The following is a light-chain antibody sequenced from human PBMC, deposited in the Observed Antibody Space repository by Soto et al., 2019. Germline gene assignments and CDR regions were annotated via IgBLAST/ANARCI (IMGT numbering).Light chain of an antibody. Sequence: SFLTQPRSVSGSPGQSVALSCTGTSSNVGGYNYVSWYQQHPGKAPKLMIYDVSNRPSGFPDRFSGSKSGNTASLSISGLQAEDEADYYCCSYAGSYTSHGFGTGTKVTVL. CDR2: DVS. CDR3: CSYAGSYTSHG. J-gene: IGLJ1*01. CDR1: SSNVGGYNY. V-gene: IGLV2-11*01.